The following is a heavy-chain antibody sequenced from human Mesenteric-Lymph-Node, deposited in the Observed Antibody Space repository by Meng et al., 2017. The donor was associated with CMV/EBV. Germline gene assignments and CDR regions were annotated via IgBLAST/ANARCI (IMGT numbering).Heavy chain of an antibody. D-gene: IGHD1-20*01. J-gene: IGHJ5*02. V-gene: IGHV1-69*05. Sequence: FRTYGITWVRQAHGQGIEWMGGSIPSFGRTKYAPKFQGRLTITTDESSNTAYMELSGLTSDDMAVYYCAGEVGSHNWNDEKWFDPWGQGTLVTVSS. CDR3: AGEVGSHNWNDEKWFDP. CDR2: SIPSFGRT. CDR1: FRTYG.